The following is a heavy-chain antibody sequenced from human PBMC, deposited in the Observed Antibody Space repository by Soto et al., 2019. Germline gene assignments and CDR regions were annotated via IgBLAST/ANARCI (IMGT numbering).Heavy chain of an antibody. D-gene: IGHD3-9*01. CDR3: ARVALPYYDFLTGYYAYYYYVMDV. Sequence: GGSLRLSCAASGFTFSSYWMHWVRQAPEKGLVWVSRINSDGSSTSYADSVKGRFTISRDNAKNTLYLQMNSLRAEDTAAYYCARVALPYYDFLTGYYAYYYYVMDVWGQGT. CDR2: INSDGSST. J-gene: IGHJ6*02. V-gene: IGHV3-74*01. CDR1: GFTFSSYW.